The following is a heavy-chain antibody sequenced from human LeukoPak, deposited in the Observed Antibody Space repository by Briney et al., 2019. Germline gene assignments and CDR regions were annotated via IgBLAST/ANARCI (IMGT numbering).Heavy chain of an antibody. CDR2: ISSSSSYI. V-gene: IGHV3-21*01. D-gene: IGHD5-18*01. Sequence: PGGSLRLSCAASGFTFSSYSMNWVRQAPGKGLEWVSSISSSSSYIYYADSVKGRFTISRDNAKNSLYLQMNSLRAEDTAVYYCARDPYSYVSEWRDAFDIWGQGTMVTVSS. CDR3: ARDPYSYVSEWRDAFDI. CDR1: GFTFSSYS. J-gene: IGHJ3*02.